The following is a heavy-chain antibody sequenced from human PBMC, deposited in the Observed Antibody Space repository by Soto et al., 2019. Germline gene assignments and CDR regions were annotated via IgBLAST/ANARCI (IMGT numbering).Heavy chain of an antibody. CDR1: GFTFSTFW. CDR3: ARVWNNGRFDY. Sequence: VGSLRLSCAASGFTFSTFWMSWVRQAPGKGLEWVASIKQDGSEKHYVDPVKGRFTISRDNARNSLYVQMSSLRAEDTAVYYCARVWNNGRFDYWGQGTLVTVSS. CDR2: IKQDGSEK. V-gene: IGHV3-7*01. D-gene: IGHD3-3*01. J-gene: IGHJ4*02.